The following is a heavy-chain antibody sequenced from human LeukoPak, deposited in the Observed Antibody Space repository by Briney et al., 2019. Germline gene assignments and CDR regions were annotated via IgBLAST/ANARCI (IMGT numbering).Heavy chain of an antibody. J-gene: IGHJ4*02. V-gene: IGHV3-7*01. D-gene: IGHD3-10*01. CDR1: GFTFSSYW. Sequence: PGGSLRLSCAASGFTFSSYWMSWVRQAPGKGLEWVANIKQDGSEKYYVDSVKGRFTISRDNAKNSLYLQMNSLRAEDTAVYYCARVDTMVRGVPLVDYWGQGTLVTVSS. CDR2: IKQDGSEK. CDR3: ARVDTMVRGVPLVDY.